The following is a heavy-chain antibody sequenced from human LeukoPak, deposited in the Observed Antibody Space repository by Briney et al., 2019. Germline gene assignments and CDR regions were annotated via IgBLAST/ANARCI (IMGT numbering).Heavy chain of an antibody. V-gene: IGHV4-34*01. CDR1: GGSFSGYY. D-gene: IGHD4-17*01. CDR3: ARVGVTTERLYFDY. CDR2: TNHSGST. Sequence: SETLSLTCAVYGGSFSGYYWSWIRQPPGKGLEWIGETNHSGSTNYNLSLKSRVTISVDTSKNQFSLKLSSVTAADTAVYYCARVGVTTERLYFDYWGQGTLVTVSS. J-gene: IGHJ4*02.